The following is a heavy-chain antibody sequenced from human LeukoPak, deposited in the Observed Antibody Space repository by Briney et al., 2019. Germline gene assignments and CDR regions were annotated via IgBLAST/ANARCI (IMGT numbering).Heavy chain of an antibody. CDR3: ARQTGSGLFILP. Sequence: PSETLSLTCTVSGVSISSSNSYWGWFRQPPGTGLEWIGSIYYSGNTYYNASLKSQVSISIDTSKNQFSLRLTSVTAADTAVYYCARQTGSGLFILPGGQGTLVTVSS. CDR1: GVSISSSNSY. J-gene: IGHJ4*02. V-gene: IGHV4-39*01. CDR2: IYYSGNT. D-gene: IGHD3/OR15-3a*01.